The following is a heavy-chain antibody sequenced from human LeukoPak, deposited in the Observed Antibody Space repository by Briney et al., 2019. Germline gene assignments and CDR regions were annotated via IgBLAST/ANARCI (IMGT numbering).Heavy chain of an antibody. Sequence: SETLSLTCTVSGGSISSSSYYWGWIRQPPGKGLEWIGSIYYSGSTYYNPSLKSRVTISVDTSKNQFSLKLSSVTAADTAVYYCASGPLVRGVPYYYYGMDVWGQGTTVTVSS. CDR3: ASGPLVRGVPYYYYGMDV. D-gene: IGHD3-10*01. V-gene: IGHV4-39*07. CDR1: GGSISSSSYY. J-gene: IGHJ6*02. CDR2: IYYSGST.